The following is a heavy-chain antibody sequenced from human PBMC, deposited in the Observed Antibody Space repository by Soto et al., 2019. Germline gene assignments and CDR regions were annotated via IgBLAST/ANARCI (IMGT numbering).Heavy chain of an antibody. J-gene: IGHJ3*02. Sequence: GASVKVSCKAAGYAFTSYDINLVRQATGQGLEWMGWMNPNSGNTGYAQKFQGRVTMTRNTSISTTYMELSSLRSEDTAVYYCARFYCSSTSCYHGWDAFDIWGQGTMVTVSS. V-gene: IGHV1-8*01. CDR3: ARFYCSSTSCYHGWDAFDI. CDR1: GYAFTSYD. D-gene: IGHD2-2*01. CDR2: MNPNSGNT.